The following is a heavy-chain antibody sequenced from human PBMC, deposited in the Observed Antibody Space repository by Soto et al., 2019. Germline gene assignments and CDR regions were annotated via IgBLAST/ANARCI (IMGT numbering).Heavy chain of an antibody. D-gene: IGHD2-2*01. J-gene: IGHJ4*02. Sequence: QVQLVQSGAEVKKPGSSVKVSCKASGGTFSSYTISWVRQAPGQGLEWMGRIIPILGIANYAQKFQGRVTITADKSTSTAYMELSSLRSEDTAVYYCARYDCSSTSCYPRIDYWGQGTLVTVSS. V-gene: IGHV1-69*02. CDR1: GGTFSSYT. CDR3: ARYDCSSTSCYPRIDY. CDR2: IIPILGIA.